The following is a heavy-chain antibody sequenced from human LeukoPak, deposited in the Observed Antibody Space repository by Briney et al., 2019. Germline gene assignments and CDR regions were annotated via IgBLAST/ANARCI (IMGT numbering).Heavy chain of an antibody. J-gene: IGHJ6*02. D-gene: IGHD2-21*02. CDR1: GFTFRSYD. CDR3: ARDRGGYSLDV. CDR2: IGTAGDT. Sequence: GGSLRLSCAASGFTFRSYDMHWVRQATGKGLEWVSAIGTAGDTYYLGSVKGRFTISRENAKNSLYLQINSLRAGDTAVYYCARDRGGYSLDVWGQGTTVTVSS. V-gene: IGHV3-13*01.